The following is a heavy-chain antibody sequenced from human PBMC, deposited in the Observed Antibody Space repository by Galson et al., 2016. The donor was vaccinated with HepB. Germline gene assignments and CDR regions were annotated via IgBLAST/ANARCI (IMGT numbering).Heavy chain of an antibody. V-gene: IGHV4-39*02. D-gene: IGHD1-20*01. CDR1: GGSISSSSYC. Sequence: GTLSLPCPVSGGSISSSSYCWGWIRQPPGEGLGVVGGIFDTGNTYPNPSLKSRVGISVDTSKNQFSLKLSSVTAADTAVYYCAREITGWPKDYFDSWGQGTLLTVSS. J-gene: IGHJ4*02. CDR2: IFDTGNT. CDR3: AREITGWPKDYFDS.